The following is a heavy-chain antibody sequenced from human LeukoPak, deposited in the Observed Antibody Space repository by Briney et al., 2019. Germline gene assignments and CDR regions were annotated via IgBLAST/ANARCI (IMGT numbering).Heavy chain of an antibody. V-gene: IGHV3-48*01. J-gene: IGHJ4*02. D-gene: IGHD1-1*01. CDR2: ISSTGDTI. Sequence: GGALRLSCAASGFTFSSSSMNWVRQAPGKGLEWISYISSTGDTIYYADSVKGRFTISRDNSKNTLYLQMNSLRAEDTAVYYCARALLTQYNWNELGYFDYWGQGTLVTVSS. CDR3: ARALLTQYNWNELGYFDY. CDR1: GFTFSSSS.